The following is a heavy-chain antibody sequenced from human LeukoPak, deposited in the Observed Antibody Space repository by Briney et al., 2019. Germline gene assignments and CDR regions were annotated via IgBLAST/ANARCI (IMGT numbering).Heavy chain of an antibody. J-gene: IGHJ3*02. CDR2: ISYDGSNK. V-gene: IGHV3-30-3*01. CDR1: GFTFSSYA. CDR3: ASLDDAFDI. Sequence: PGRSLRLSCAASGFTFSSYAMHWVRQAPGKGLEWVAVISYDGSNKYYADSVKGRFTISRDNSKNTLYLQMNSLRAEDTAVYYCASLDDAFDIWGQGTMVTVSS.